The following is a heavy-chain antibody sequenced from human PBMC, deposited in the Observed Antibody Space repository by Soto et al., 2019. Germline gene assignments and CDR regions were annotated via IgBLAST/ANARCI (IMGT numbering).Heavy chain of an antibody. CDR3: AGQRWGDDGGISDP. Sequence: SETLSLTCAVCGGSVSSGSYYWSWIRKPPGKGLEWIGYIYYSGTTNYNPSLKSRVTISVDTSKNQFSLKLSSVTAADTAVYYCAGQRWGDDGGISDPWGKGTSVT. CDR1: GGSVSSGSYY. CDR2: IYYSGTT. D-gene: IGHD5-12*01. V-gene: IGHV4-61*01. J-gene: IGHJ5*02.